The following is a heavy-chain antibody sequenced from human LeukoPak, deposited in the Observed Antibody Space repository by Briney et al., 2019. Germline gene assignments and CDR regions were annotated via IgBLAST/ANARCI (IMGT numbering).Heavy chain of an antibody. J-gene: IGHJ5*02. CDR2: ISAYNGNA. CDR1: GYTFTSYG. D-gene: IGHD3-22*01. Sequence: ASVKVSCKASGYTFTSYGISWVRQAPGHGLEWMGWISAYNGNANYAQKLQGRVTMTTDTSTSTAYVELRSLRSDDTAVYYCARVYYYDSSGHNWFDPWGQGTLVTVSS. V-gene: IGHV1-18*01. CDR3: ARVYYYDSSGHNWFDP.